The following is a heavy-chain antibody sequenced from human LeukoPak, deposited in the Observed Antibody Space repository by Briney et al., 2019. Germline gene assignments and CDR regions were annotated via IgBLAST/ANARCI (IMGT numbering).Heavy chain of an antibody. Sequence: ASVKVSCKASGGTFISYAISWVRQAPGQGLEWMGGIIPIFGTANYAQKFQGRVTITADESTSTAYMELSSLRSEDTAVYYCAKDGGLWVSAHWGDSWGRGTLVTVSS. CDR1: GGTFISYA. D-gene: IGHD7-27*01. J-gene: IGHJ4*02. V-gene: IGHV1-69*13. CDR3: AKDGGLWVSAHWGDS. CDR2: IIPIFGTA.